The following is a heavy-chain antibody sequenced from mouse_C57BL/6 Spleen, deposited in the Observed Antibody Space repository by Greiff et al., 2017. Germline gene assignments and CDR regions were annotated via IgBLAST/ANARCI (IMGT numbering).Heavy chain of an antibody. J-gene: IGHJ4*01. V-gene: IGHV1-55*01. CDR2: IYPGSGST. D-gene: IGHD3-1*01. CDR3: ARSGGPGNYYAMDY. CDR1: GYTFTSYW. Sequence: VPLQQPGAELVKPGASVKMSCKASGYTFTSYWITWVKQRPGQGLEWIGDIYPGSGSTNYNEKFKSKATLTVDQSSSTAYMQLSSLTSEDSAVYYCARSGGPGNYYAMDYWGQGTSVTVSS.